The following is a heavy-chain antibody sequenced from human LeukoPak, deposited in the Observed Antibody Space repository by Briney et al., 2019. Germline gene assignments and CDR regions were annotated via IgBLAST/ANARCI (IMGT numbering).Heavy chain of an antibody. D-gene: IGHD6-19*01. Sequence: SETLSLTCSVSGGSISSYYWSWIRQPPGKGLEWIGYIYYSGSTNYNPSLKSRVTISVDTSKNQFSLKLSSVIAADTAVYYCARAGGLVVAGTFDPWGQGTLVTVSS. J-gene: IGHJ5*02. CDR3: ARAGGLVVAGTFDP. CDR2: IYYSGST. V-gene: IGHV4-59*01. CDR1: GGSISSYY.